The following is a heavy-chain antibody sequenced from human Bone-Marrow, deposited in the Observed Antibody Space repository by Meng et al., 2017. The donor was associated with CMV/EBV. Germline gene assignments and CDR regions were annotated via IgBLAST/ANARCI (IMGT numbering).Heavy chain of an antibody. CDR3: NLRFLDGYYYGMDV. D-gene: IGHD3-3*01. V-gene: IGHV3-73*01. J-gene: IGHJ6*02. CDR2: IRSKANSYAT. Sequence: GGSLRLSCAASGFTFSSYAMSWVRQAPGKGLEWVGRIRSKANSYATAYAASVKGRFTISRDDSKNTAYLQMNSLKTEDTAVYYCNLRFLDGYYYGMDVWGQGTTVTVSS. CDR1: GFTFSSYA.